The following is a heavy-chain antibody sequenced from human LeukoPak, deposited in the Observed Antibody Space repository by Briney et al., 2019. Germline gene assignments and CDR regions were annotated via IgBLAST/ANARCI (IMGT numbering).Heavy chain of an antibody. V-gene: IGHV3-21*01. CDR1: GFTFSSYS. J-gene: IGHJ5*02. CDR2: ISSSSSYI. CDR3: ARGGAIAALPDDNWFDP. Sequence: GGSLRLSCAASGFTFSSYSMNWVRQAPGKGLEWVSSISSSSSYIYYADSVKGRFTISRDNAKNSLYLQMNSLRAEDTGVYYCARGGAIAALPDDNWFDPWGQGTLVTVSS. D-gene: IGHD6-13*01.